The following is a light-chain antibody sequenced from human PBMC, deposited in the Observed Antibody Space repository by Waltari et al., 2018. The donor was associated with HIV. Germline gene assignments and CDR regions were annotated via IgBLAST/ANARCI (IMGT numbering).Light chain of an antibody. Sequence: QSVLTQPPSASGTPGQRVTISCSGGSSNIGSNCVYWNHHLPGTAPKLLVYRNNQRPSGVPDRLSGSKSGTSASRAISGLRSEDEADYYCATWNDSLVGGGTKLTVL. J-gene: IGLJ2*01. CDR2: RNN. CDR1: SSNIGSNC. V-gene: IGLV1-47*01. CDR3: ATWNDSL.